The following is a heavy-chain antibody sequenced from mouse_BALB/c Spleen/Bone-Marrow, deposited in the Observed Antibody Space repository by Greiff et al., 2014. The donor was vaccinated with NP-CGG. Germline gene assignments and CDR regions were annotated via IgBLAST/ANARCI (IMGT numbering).Heavy chain of an antibody. V-gene: IGHV5-6-2*01. CDR3: ARLGNDDAMDY. D-gene: IGHD2-12*01. CDR1: GFTFSSYY. CDR2: INSNGGST. J-gene: IGHJ4*01. Sequence: EVKVVESGGGLVKLGGSLKPSCAASGFTFSSYYMSWVRQTPEKRLELVAAINSNGGSTYYPDTVKGRFTISRDNAKNTLYLQMSSLKSEDTALYYCARLGNDDAMDYWGQGTSVTVSS.